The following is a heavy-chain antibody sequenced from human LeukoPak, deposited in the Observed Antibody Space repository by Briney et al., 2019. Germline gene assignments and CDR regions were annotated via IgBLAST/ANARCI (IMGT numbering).Heavy chain of an antibody. CDR3: ARGVDYDFWSGYPNWFDP. Sequence: GSLGLSCAASGFVLAGYALSWIRQPPGKGLEWIGEINHSGSTNYNPSLKSRVTISVDTSKNQFSLKLSSVTAADTAVYYCARGVDYDFWSGYPNWFDPWGQGTLVTVSS. D-gene: IGHD3-3*01. CDR2: INHSGST. CDR1: GFVLAGYA. J-gene: IGHJ5*02. V-gene: IGHV4-34*01.